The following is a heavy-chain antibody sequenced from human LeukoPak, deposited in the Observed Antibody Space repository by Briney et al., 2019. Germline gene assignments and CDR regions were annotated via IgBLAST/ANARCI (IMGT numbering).Heavy chain of an antibody. Sequence: GESLKISCKGSGYSFTIYWIGWVRQMPGKGLEWMGIIYPGDSDTRYSPSFQGQVTISADKSISTAYLQWSSLKASDTAMYYCARYGADYGGNSGGLLDYWGQGTLVTVSS. CDR2: IYPGDSDT. J-gene: IGHJ4*02. D-gene: IGHD4-23*01. CDR1: GYSFTIYW. CDR3: ARYGADYGGNSGGLLDY. V-gene: IGHV5-51*01.